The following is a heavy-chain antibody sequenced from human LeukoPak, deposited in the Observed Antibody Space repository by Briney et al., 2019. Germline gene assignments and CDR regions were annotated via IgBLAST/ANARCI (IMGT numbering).Heavy chain of an antibody. CDR2: IYHSGST. J-gene: IGHJ6*02. CDR3: ARAEDIVVVPAAMFSYYYYGMDV. V-gene: IGHV4-4*02. Sequence: SETLSLTCAVSGGSISSSNWWSWVRQPPGKGLEWIGEIYHSGSTNYNPSLKSRVTISVDKSKNQFSLKLSSVTAADTAVCYCARAEDIVVVPAAMFSYYYYGMDVWGQGTTVTVSS. D-gene: IGHD2-2*01. CDR1: GGSISSSNW.